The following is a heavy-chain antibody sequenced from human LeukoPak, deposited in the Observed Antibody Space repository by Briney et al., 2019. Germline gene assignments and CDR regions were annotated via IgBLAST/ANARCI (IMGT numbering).Heavy chain of an antibody. CDR3: ASYSSGWYYFDY. CDR2: ISGSGGST. V-gene: IGHV3-23*01. D-gene: IGHD6-19*01. Sequence: GGSLRLSCAASGFTFSSYRMNWVRQAPGKGLEWVSAISGSGGSTYYADSVKGRFTISRDNSKNTLYLQMNSLRAEDTAVYYCASYSSGWYYFDYWGQGTLVTVSS. J-gene: IGHJ4*02. CDR1: GFTFSSYR.